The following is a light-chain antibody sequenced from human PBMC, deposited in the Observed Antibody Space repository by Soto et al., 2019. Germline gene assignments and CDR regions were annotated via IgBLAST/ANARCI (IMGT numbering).Light chain of an antibody. J-gene: IGKJ3*01. CDR2: GAS. CDR3: QQYGNAPFT. V-gene: IGKV3-20*01. Sequence: IELTQSPGTLSLSPGERITLSFRASQSISRYLAWYQQKPGQGPRLLIYGASTRATGIPARFSGSGSGTDFTPTISSLEPEDFAVYYCQQYGNAPFTFGPGTKVDIK. CDR1: QSISRY.